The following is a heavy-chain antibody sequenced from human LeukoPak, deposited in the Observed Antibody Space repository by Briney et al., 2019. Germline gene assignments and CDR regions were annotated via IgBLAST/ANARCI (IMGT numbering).Heavy chain of an antibody. D-gene: IGHD1-14*01. CDR3: ARHNPYFDY. CDR2: IYYSGTT. Sequence: PSETLSLTCTVSGGSITRGTNYWGWIRQPPGQGLEWIGSIYYSGTTYYNPSLKSRVTISIDTSKNQVSLKLTSVTATDTAVYYCARHNPYFDYWGQGPLVTVSS. V-gene: IGHV4-39*01. J-gene: IGHJ4*02. CDR1: GGSITRGTNY.